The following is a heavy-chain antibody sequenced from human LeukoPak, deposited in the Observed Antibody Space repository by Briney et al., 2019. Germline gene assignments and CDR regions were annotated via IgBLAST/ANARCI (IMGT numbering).Heavy chain of an antibody. CDR1: GYTFTSYY. D-gene: IGHD4-17*01. J-gene: IGHJ6*02. Sequence: GASVNVTFKSSGYTFTSYYMHWMRQAPGQGLERMGIINPSGGSTSYAQKFQGRVTMTRDTSTSTVYMELSSLRSEDTAVYYCARDTTVTNYYYSGMDVWGQGTTVTVSS. CDR2: INPSGGST. CDR3: ARDTTVTNYYYSGMDV. V-gene: IGHV1-46*01.